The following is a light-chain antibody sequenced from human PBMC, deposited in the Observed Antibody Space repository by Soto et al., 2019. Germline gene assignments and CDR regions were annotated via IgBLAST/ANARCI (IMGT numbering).Light chain of an antibody. Sequence: QSALTQPASVSGSPGQSITISCTGTSSDVGRYDYVSWYQQYPGKAPKLIIYEVTHRPSGVSHRFSGSKSGNTASLTISGLQAQDEADYFCSSYTRSNTLMFGGGTQLTVL. V-gene: IGLV2-14*01. CDR1: SSDVGRYDY. CDR3: SSYTRSNTLM. CDR2: EVT. J-gene: IGLJ7*01.